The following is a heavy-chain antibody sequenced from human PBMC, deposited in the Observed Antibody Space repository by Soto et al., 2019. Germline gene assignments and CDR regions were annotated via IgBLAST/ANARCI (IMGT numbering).Heavy chain of an antibody. J-gene: IGHJ4*02. V-gene: IGHV4-34*01. CDR3: ARVPYYDSSGYKSLRKPFDY. D-gene: IGHD3-22*01. Sequence: SETLSLTCAVYGGSFSGYYWSWIRQPPGKGLEWIGEINHSGSTNYNPSLKSRVTISVDTSKNQFSLKLSSVTAADTAVYYCARVPYYDSSGYKSLRKPFDYWCQGTLVT. CDR2: INHSGST. CDR1: GGSFSGYY.